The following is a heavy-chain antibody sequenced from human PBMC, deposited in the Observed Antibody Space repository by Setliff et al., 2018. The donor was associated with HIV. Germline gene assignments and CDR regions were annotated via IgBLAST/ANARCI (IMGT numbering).Heavy chain of an antibody. V-gene: IGHV1-69-2*01. CDR1: GYTFTDYY. D-gene: IGHD3-10*01. J-gene: IGHJ4*02. Sequence: ASVKVSCKASGYTFTDYYMHWVQQAPGKGLEWMGRVDPKNGKTLYAENLRGRITITADTSTDTAYMELNSLRSEDTAMYYCATLDYYSSQTYNLALHYWGQGTLVTVSS. CDR2: VDPKNGKT. CDR3: ATLDYYSSQTYNLALHY.